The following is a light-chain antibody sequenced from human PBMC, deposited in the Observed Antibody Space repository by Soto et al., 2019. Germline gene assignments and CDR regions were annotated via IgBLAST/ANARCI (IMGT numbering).Light chain of an antibody. CDR2: DAY. CDR3: QKSDHLPL. J-gene: IGKJ3*01. Sequence: DIQMTQSPPSLSASVGYRVTITCQASHDIGNSLNWYQDKPGQAPKLVIYDAYNLETGVPSTFSGSGYGTHFTFTISSLRPEDIATYYCQKSDHLPLFGPGTKVDIK. CDR1: HDIGNS. V-gene: IGKV1-33*01.